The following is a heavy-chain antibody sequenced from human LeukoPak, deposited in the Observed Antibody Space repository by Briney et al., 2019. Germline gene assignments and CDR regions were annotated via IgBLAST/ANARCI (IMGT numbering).Heavy chain of an antibody. V-gene: IGHV3-23*01. CDR2: ISGSGDST. CDR3: ARRSGIAVAGAFDY. CDR1: GFTFSSYA. Sequence: PGGSLRLSCAASGFTFSSYAMRWVRQAPGKGLEWVSGISGSGDSTYHADSVKGRFTISRDNSKNTLYLQMNSLRAEDTAVYYCARRSGIAVAGAFDYWGQGTLVTVSS. J-gene: IGHJ4*02. D-gene: IGHD6-19*01.